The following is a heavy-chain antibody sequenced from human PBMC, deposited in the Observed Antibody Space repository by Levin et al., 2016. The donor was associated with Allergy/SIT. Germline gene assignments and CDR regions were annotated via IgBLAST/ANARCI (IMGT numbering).Heavy chain of an antibody. J-gene: IGHJ4*02. CDR3: ARRVAAAGTWYYFDY. D-gene: IGHD6-13*01. CDR1: GGTFSSYA. Sequence: SVKVSCKASGGTFSSYAISWVRQAPGQGLEWMGRIIPILGIANYAQKFQGRVTITADKSTSTAYMELSSLRSEDTAVYYCARRVAAAGTWYYFDYWGQGTLVTVSS. V-gene: IGHV1-69*04. CDR2: IIPILGIA.